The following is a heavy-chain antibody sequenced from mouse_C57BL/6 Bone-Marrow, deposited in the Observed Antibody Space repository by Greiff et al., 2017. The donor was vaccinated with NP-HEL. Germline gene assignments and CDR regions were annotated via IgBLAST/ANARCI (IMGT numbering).Heavy chain of an antibody. CDR3: ARDWGWCFDV. D-gene: IGHD4-1*01. CDR1: GFSLTSYG. J-gene: IGHJ1*03. CDR2: IWSGGST. V-gene: IGHV2-2*01. Sequence: VQLQESGPGLVQPSQSLSITCTVSGFSLTSYGVHWVRQSPGKGLEWLGVIWSGGSTDYNAAFISRLSISKNNSKSQVFFKMNSLQADDTAIYYCARDWGWCFDVWGTGTTVTVSS.